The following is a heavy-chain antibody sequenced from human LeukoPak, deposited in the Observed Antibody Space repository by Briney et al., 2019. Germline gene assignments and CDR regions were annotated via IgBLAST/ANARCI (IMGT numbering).Heavy chain of an antibody. Sequence: ASVKVSCKASGYTFTGYYMHWVRQAPGQGLEWMGWINPNSGGTNYAQKFQGWVTMTRDTSISTAYMELSRLRSDDAAVYYCARTYSSGWYYFDYWGQGTLVTVSS. J-gene: IGHJ4*02. CDR1: GYTFTGYY. V-gene: IGHV1-2*04. CDR2: INPNSGGT. CDR3: ARTYSSGWYYFDY. D-gene: IGHD6-19*01.